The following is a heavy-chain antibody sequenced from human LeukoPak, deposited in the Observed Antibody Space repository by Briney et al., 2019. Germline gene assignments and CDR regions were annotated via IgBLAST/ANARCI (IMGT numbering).Heavy chain of an antibody. D-gene: IGHD6-13*01. CDR3: ARPRSSWYNWFDP. CDR1: GGTFSSYA. J-gene: IGHJ5*02. Sequence: ASVKVSCKASGGTFSSYAISWVRQAPGQGLEWMGGIIPIFGTANYAQKFQGRVTITADKSTSTAYMELSSLRSEDTAVYYCARPRSSWYNWFDPWGQGTLVTVSS. V-gene: IGHV1-69*06. CDR2: IIPIFGTA.